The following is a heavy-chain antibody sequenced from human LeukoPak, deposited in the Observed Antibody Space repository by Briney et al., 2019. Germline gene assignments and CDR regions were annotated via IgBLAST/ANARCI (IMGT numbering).Heavy chain of an antibody. Sequence: GGSLRLSCAASGFTFSSYGMHWVRQAPGKGLVWVSRINSDGSSTSYADSVKGRFTISRDNAKNTLYLQMNSLRAEDTAVYYCARFPHAVTHDSSSWYGELDYWGQGTLVTVSS. V-gene: IGHV3-74*01. D-gene: IGHD6-13*01. J-gene: IGHJ4*02. CDR2: INSDGSST. CDR3: ARFPHAVTHDSSSWYGELDY. CDR1: GFTFSSYG.